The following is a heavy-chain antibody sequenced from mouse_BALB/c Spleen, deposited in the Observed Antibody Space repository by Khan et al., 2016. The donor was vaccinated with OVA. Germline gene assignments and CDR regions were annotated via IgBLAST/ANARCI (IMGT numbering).Heavy chain of an antibody. V-gene: IGHV5-9*02. Sequence: EVELVESGGGLVKPGGSLKLSCEASGFAFTSYDMSWVRQTPEKRLEWVATISSTGTYTYYPDSLKGRFTISRDTARNTLYLQMSSLTSEDTDLYYCTRPSYYGNPWFAYWGQGTLVTVSA. D-gene: IGHD2-10*01. CDR3: TRPSYYGNPWFAY. CDR2: ISSTGTYT. J-gene: IGHJ3*01. CDR1: GFAFTSYD.